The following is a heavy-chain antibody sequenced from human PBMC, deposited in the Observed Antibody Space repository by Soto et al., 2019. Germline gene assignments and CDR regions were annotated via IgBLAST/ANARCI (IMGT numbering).Heavy chain of an antibody. D-gene: IGHD2-8*02. J-gene: IGHJ4*02. CDR2: INHSGST. CDR1: GGSFSGYY. Sequence: SETLSLTCAVYGGSFSGYYWTWIRQPPGTGLEWIGEINHSGSTNYNPSLKSRVTISVDTSKNQFSLKLTSVTAADTAVYYCAGEKITGRFDYGGQRPLVTVSP. CDR3: AGEKITGRFDY. V-gene: IGHV4-34*01.